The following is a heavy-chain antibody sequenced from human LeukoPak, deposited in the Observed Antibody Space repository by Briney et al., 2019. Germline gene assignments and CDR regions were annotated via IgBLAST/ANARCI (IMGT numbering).Heavy chain of an antibody. V-gene: IGHV3-73*01. Sequence: GGSLRLSCAASGFTFSGSAMHWVRQASGKGLEWVGRIRSKANSYATAYAASVKGRFTISRDDSKNTAYLQMNSLKTEDTAVYYCTGTYYYDSSGYQTWGQETLVTVSS. CDR2: IRSKANSYAT. D-gene: IGHD3-22*01. J-gene: IGHJ4*02. CDR3: TGTYYYDSSGYQT. CDR1: GFTFSGSA.